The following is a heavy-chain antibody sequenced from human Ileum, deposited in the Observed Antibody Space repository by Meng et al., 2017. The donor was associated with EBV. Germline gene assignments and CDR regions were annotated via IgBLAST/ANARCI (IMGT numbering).Heavy chain of an antibody. V-gene: IGHV4-34*01. J-gene: IGHJ4*02. Sequence: QVQLQQWGAGLLKPSEXLSLTCAVYGGSFSGYYWSWIRQPPGKGLEWIGEINHSGSTNYNPSLKSRVTISVDTSKNQFSLKLTSVTAADTAVYFCRHAYCNDDGCTDHWGQGSLVTVSS. D-gene: IGHD2-21*01. CDR3: RHAYCNDDGCTDH. CDR2: INHSGST. CDR1: GGSFSGYY.